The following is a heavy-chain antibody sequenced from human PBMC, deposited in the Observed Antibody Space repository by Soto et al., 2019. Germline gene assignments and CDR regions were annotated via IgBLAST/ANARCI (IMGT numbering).Heavy chain of an antibody. CDR1: GGSISSSSYY. CDR3: ASLGYSSSWSKRYYFDY. V-gene: IGHV4-39*01. Sequence: SETLSLTCTVSGGSISSSSYYWGWIRQPPGKGLEWIGSIYYSGSTYYNPSLKSRVTISVDTSKNQFSLKLSSVTAADTAVYYCASLGYSSSWSKRYYFDYWGQGTLVTVS. D-gene: IGHD6-13*01. CDR2: IYYSGST. J-gene: IGHJ4*02.